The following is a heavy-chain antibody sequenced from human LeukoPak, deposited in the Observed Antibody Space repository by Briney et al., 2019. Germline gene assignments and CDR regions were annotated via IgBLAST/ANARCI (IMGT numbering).Heavy chain of an antibody. CDR3: AKVRSTVVTAIRSGFDY. J-gene: IGHJ4*02. Sequence: GASVKVSCKASGYTFSSYAMSWVRQAPGKGLEWVSAISGSGGSTYYADSVKGRFTISRDNSKNTLYLQMNSLRAEDTAVYYCAKVRSTVVTAIRSGFDYWGQGTLVTVSS. D-gene: IGHD2-21*02. CDR2: ISGSGGST. V-gene: IGHV3-23*01. CDR1: GYTFSSYA.